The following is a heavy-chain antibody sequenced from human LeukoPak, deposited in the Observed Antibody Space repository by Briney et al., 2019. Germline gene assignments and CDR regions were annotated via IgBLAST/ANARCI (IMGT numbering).Heavy chain of an antibody. J-gene: IGHJ5*02. Sequence: SETLSLTCTVSGGSISGSDYYWGWVRQPPGKGLEWIGNFYHSGSTYYNSSLKSRLTMSVDPSKNQFSLKLTAVTAADTAVYYCARLGAVLTSVNWFDPWGQGTLVTVSS. CDR3: ARLGAVLTSVNWFDP. CDR2: FYHSGST. D-gene: IGHD4-23*01. CDR1: GGSISGSDYY. V-gene: IGHV4-39*07.